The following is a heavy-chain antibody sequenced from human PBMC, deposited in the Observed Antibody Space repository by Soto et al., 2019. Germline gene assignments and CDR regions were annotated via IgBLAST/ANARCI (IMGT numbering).Heavy chain of an antibody. D-gene: IGHD2-15*01. CDR3: AKDLTSPFVVVVAAAYYYGMDV. V-gene: IGHV3-30*18. CDR2: ISYDGSIK. J-gene: IGHJ6*02. Sequence: GGSLRLSCAASGLTFRGYGMHWVRQAPGRGLEWVALISYDGSIKYYADSVRGRFTISRDNSKDTLYLQMNSLRAEDTAVYYCAKDLTSPFVVVVAAAYYYGMDVWCQGTTVTVFS. CDR1: GLTFRGYG.